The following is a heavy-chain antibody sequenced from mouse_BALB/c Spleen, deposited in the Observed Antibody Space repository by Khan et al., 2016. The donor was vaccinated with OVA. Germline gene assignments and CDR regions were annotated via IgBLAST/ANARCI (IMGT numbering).Heavy chain of an antibody. CDR1: GFSLTSYG. CDR2: IGSGGST. CDR3: ARNYDYDEGLAY. Sequence: QVRLQQSGPGLVQPSQSLSITCTVSGFSLTSYGVHWVRQSPGKGLEWLGVIGSGGSTDYNEAFISRLSISKDNSKSQVFFKMNSLQGNDTAIYYCARNYDYDEGLAYWGQGTLVTVSA. V-gene: IGHV2-2*02. J-gene: IGHJ3*01. D-gene: IGHD2-4*01.